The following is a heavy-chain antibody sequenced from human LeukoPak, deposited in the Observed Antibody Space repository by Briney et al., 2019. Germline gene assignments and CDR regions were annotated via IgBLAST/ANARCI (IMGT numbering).Heavy chain of an antibody. J-gene: IGHJ4*02. CDR2: ISAYNGNT. CDR3: ARVSLGRDY. Sequence: GASVKVSCKASGYTFTGYYMHWVRQAPGQGLEWMGWISAYNGNTNYAQKLQGRVTMTTDTSTSTAYMELRSLRSDDTAVYYCARVSLGRDYWGQGTLVTVSS. D-gene: IGHD5/OR15-5a*01. CDR1: GYTFTGYY. V-gene: IGHV1-18*04.